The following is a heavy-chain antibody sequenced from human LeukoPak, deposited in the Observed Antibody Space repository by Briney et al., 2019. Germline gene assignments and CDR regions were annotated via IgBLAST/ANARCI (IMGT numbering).Heavy chain of an antibody. CDR2: ISISSNYI. D-gene: IGHD2-2*01. V-gene: IGHV3-21*01. CDR3: AKPLGYCSTASCSEDDS. CDR1: GFTFSSYS. J-gene: IGHJ5*01. Sequence: GGSLRLSCAASGFTFSSYSMNWVRQAPGKGLEWVSSISISSNYIYYADSVRGRFTISRDNAQNSLYLQMNSLRAEDTAVYFCAKPLGYCSTASCSEDDSWGQGTLVTVSS.